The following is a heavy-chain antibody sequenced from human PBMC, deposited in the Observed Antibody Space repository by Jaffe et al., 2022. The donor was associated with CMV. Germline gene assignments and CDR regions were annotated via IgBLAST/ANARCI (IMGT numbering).Heavy chain of an antibody. V-gene: IGHV5-10-1*03. CDR3: ARLPSSNNWNSGYYYYYMDV. Sequence: EVQLVQSGAEVKKPGESLRISCKGSGYSFTSYWISWVRQMPGKGLEWMGRIDPSDSYTNYSPSFQGHVTISADKSISTAYLQWSSLKASDTAMYYCARLPSSNNWNSGYYYYYMDVWGKGTTVTVSS. CDR1: GYSFTSYW. CDR2: IDPSDSYT. J-gene: IGHJ6*03. D-gene: IGHD1-7*01.